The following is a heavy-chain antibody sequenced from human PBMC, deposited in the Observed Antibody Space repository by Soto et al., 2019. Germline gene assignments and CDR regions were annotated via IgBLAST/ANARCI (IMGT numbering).Heavy chain of an antibody. CDR3: ARERFVVVVPAATYGMDV. D-gene: IGHD2-2*01. J-gene: IGHJ6*02. CDR1: GDSVSSNSAA. V-gene: IGHV6-1*01. Sequence: SHTVSLTYAISGDSVSSNSAAWSWIRQSPSRVLEWLGRTYYRSKWYNDYAVSVKSRITISPDTSKRQFALQLNSVTHEDTAVYYCARERFVVVVPAATYGMDVWGHGTTVTVSS. CDR2: TYYRSKWYN.